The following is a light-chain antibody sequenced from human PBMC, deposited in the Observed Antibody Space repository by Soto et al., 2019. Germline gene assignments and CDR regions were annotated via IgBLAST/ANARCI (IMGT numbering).Light chain of an antibody. CDR2: GAS. CDR1: QSVSSSY. Sequence: EIVLTQSPGTLSLSPGERATLSCRASQSVSSSYLAWYQQKPGQAPRLLIYGASSRATGIPDRFSGSGSGTDFTLTISRLEPEDFAAYYCQQSGSSPTFGGGTKVEIK. V-gene: IGKV3-20*01. CDR3: QQSGSSPT. J-gene: IGKJ4*01.